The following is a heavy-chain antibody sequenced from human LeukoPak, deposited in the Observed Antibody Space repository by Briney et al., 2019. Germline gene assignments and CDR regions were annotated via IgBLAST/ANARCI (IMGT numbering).Heavy chain of an antibody. CDR3: ARDHSGTQDY. V-gene: IGHV3-33*01. CDR2: IWDDGSNE. CDR1: GFTFSNYG. Sequence: HPGGSLRLSCAASGFTFSNYGMHWVRQAPGKGLEWVAVIWDDGSNEYYADSVKGRFTIFRDNRRNTLYLQMNSLRAEDTAVYSCARDHSGTQDYWGQGTLVTVSS. J-gene: IGHJ4*02. D-gene: IGHD1-26*01.